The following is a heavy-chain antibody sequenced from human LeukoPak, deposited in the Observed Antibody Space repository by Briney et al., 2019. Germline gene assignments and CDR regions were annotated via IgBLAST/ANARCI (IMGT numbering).Heavy chain of an antibody. CDR2: IYYSGCT. CDR1: GGSISSGGYY. J-gene: IGHJ4*02. V-gene: IGHV4-31*03. CDR3: ARGFSQLVVDY. Sequence: SQTLSLTCTVSGGSISSGGYYWSWIRQHPGKGLEWIGYIYYSGCTYYNPSLKSRVTISVDTSKNQFSLKLSSVTAADTAVYYCARGFSQLVVDYWGQGTLVTVSS. D-gene: IGHD6-13*01.